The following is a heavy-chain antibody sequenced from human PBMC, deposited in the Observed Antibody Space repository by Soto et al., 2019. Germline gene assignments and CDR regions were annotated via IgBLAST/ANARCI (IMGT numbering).Heavy chain of an antibody. CDR2: TYKSNT. D-gene: IGHD3-16*01. CDR3: ARGPTVGDF. V-gene: IGHV1-18*01. CDR1: GYSFTSYG. J-gene: IGHJ3*01. Sequence: QVQLVQSGAAVRKPGASVKVSCKAAGYSFTSYGITWVRQAPGQGLEWMGGTYKSNTNYAQKVQGRVTMTTDTSTSTDYMELRSLTSDDTAVYYCARGPTVGDFWGQGTLVTVSS.